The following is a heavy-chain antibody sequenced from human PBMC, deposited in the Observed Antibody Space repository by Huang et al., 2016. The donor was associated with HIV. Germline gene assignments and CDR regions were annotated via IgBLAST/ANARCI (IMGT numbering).Heavy chain of an antibody. CDR1: GFSLPTRGAG. CDR2: IYWDDDK. V-gene: IGHV2-5*02. Sequence: QITLKESGPTLVKPTQTLTLTCTFSGFSLPTRGAGVGWIRQPPGKPLEWLVLIYWDDDKRLSPALKTRISVTKDTSKNQVVLTLNNVGPTDTGTYYCAHIGRLGDYYMDVWGKGTAVTVSS. J-gene: IGHJ6*03. CDR3: AHIGRLGDYYMDV. D-gene: IGHD3-16*01.